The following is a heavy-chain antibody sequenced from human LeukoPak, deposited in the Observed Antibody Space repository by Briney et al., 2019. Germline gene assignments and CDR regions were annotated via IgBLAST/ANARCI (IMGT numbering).Heavy chain of an antibody. CDR2: ISSSGSYI. D-gene: IGHD3-3*01. Sequence: GGSLRLSCAASGFTFSSYSMNWVRQAPGKGLEWVSSISSSGSYIYYADSVKGRFTISRDNAKNSLYLQMNSLRAEDTAVYYCARGDYDFWSGYANYYYYYYMDVWGKGTTVTVSS. CDR1: GFTFSSYS. V-gene: IGHV3-21*01. CDR3: ARGDYDFWSGYANYYYYYYMDV. J-gene: IGHJ6*03.